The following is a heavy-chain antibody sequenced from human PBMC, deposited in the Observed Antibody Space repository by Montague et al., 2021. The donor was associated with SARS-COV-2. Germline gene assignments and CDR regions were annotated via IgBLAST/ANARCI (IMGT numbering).Heavy chain of an antibody. D-gene: IGHD2-15*01. J-gene: IGHJ6*03. CDR1: GASISSYS. V-gene: IGHV4-59*13. CDR2: MYNSEKI. CDR3: ARAIVSGLCSGGSCYKGYYYYMDV. Sequence: SETLSLTCTVSGASISSYSWCWIRQPPGKGLEWIGYMYNSEKINYNPSLQSRVTISVDTSKGQLSLKLNSVTAAGTAAYFCARAIVSGLCSGGSCYKGYYYYMDVWGKGTTVTVSS.